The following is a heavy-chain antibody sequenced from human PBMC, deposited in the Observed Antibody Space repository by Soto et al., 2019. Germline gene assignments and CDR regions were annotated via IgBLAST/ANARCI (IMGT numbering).Heavy chain of an antibody. CDR1: GYSFTGFY. J-gene: IGHJ3*01. V-gene: IGHV1-2*04. CDR2: INPNSGVT. D-gene: IGHD2-2*01. CDR3: AGVCSNPGCLCDAFDL. Sequence: ASVKVSCKAAGYSFTGFYLHWMRQAPGQGLEWMGWINPNSGVTKYAEKFQGWVTMTRDTSINTAYMELSRLTSDDTAVYYCAGVCSNPGCLCDAFDLGGKGTRVTVPS.